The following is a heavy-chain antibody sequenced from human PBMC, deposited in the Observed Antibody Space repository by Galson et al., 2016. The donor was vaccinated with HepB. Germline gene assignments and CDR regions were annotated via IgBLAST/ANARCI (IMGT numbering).Heavy chain of an antibody. CDR3: ARVRDGYNHYYYYGMDV. CDR1: GGTFNSYA. Sequence: SVKVSCKASGGTFNSYAISWVRQAPGQGLEWMGGIIPLYGTANSAQKFQVRVTITAYESTSTAYRELSSLRSEDTAVYYCARVRDGYNHYYYYGMDVWGQGTTVTVSS. V-gene: IGHV1-69*13. J-gene: IGHJ6*02. D-gene: IGHD5-24*01. CDR2: IIPLYGTA.